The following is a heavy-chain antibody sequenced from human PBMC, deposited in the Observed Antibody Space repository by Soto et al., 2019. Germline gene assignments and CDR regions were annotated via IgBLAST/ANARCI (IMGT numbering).Heavy chain of an antibody. CDR1: GFTFTRYS. CDR2: ISSTTNYI. CDR3: ARESEGLTSNFDY. V-gene: IGHV3-21*06. Sequence: GGSLRLSCAASGFTFTRYSMNWVRQAPGKGLEWVSSISSTTNYIYYGDSMKGRFTISRDNAKNSLYLEMNSLRAEDTAVYYCARESEGLTSNFDYWGQGTLVTVSS. J-gene: IGHJ4*02.